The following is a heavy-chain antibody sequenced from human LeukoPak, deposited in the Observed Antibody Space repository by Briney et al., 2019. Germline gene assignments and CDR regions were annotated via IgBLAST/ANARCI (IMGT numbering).Heavy chain of an antibody. Sequence: SETLSLTCAVSGGSISSGGYSWSWMRQGPGKDLEWIGYIYHSGSTYYNPSLKSRVTISVDTSKNQFSLKLSSVTAADTAVYYCARGKRVGFGELFAFDIWGQGTMVTVSS. CDR3: ARGKRVGFGELFAFDI. CDR1: GGSISSGGYS. D-gene: IGHD3-10*01. CDR2: IYHSGST. V-gene: IGHV4-30-2*01. J-gene: IGHJ3*02.